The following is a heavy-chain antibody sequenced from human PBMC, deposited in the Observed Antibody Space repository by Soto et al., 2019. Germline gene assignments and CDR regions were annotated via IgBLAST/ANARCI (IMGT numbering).Heavy chain of an antibody. J-gene: IGHJ4*02. D-gene: IGHD6-19*01. V-gene: IGHV3-72*01. Sequence: EVQLVESGGGLVQPGGSLRLSCAASGFTFSDHYMDWVRQAPGKGLEWVGRTRDKGHGYSTEYAASVRGRFTVSRDESKNLLYLQMNSLRTEDTAVYYCGRASKFSSGWYFDYWGQGTLVAVSS. CDR1: GFTFSDHY. CDR3: GRASKFSSGWYFDY. CDR2: TRDKGHGYST.